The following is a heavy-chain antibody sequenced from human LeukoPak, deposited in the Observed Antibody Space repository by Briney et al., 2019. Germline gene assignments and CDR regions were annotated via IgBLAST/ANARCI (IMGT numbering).Heavy chain of an antibody. CDR2: ISYDGTYK. V-gene: IGHV3-30-3*01. Sequence: GRSLRLSCAASGFTFSSYAMHWVRQPPGKGLEWVAVISYDGTYKYYADSVKGRFTISRDNSKNTLYLQMDSLRAEDTAVYYCARDPVAVTGTRWFGFWGQGTLVTVSS. CDR3: ARDPVAVTGTRWFGF. D-gene: IGHD6-19*01. CDR1: GFTFSSYA. J-gene: IGHJ4*02.